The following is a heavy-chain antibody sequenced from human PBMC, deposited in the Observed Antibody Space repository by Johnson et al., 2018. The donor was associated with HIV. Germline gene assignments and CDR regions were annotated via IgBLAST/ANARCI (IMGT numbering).Heavy chain of an antibody. CDR2: ISGSGGTI. V-gene: IGHV3-11*04. Sequence: QVQLVESGGGLVKPGGSLRLSCTASGFSFSDYYMSWIRQAPGKGLEWVSYISGSGGTIYNADSVKGRFTISRDHAKNSLYLQMNSLRAEDTAVYYCASGYCSSTSCYGRKLLDDAFDFWGQGTMVTVSS. CDR3: ASGYCSSTSCYGRKLLDDAFDF. D-gene: IGHD2-2*03. J-gene: IGHJ3*01. CDR1: GFSFSDYY.